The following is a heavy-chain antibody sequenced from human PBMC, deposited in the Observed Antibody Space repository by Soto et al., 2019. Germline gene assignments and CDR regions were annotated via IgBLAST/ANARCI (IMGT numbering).Heavy chain of an antibody. D-gene: IGHD5-18*01. Sequence: QVQLQESGPGLVKPSQTLSLTCPVSGDSISSINNYWSWIRQPPGEGLEWLGFISYSGTTSYSPSLKSRVAISLDTSKNQFALSLNFVTAADTAVYYCARGRGYSYGLDPWGQGSLVTVSS. V-gene: IGHV4-30-4*01. CDR3: ARGRGYSYGLDP. CDR2: ISYSGTT. J-gene: IGHJ5*02. CDR1: GDSISSINNY.